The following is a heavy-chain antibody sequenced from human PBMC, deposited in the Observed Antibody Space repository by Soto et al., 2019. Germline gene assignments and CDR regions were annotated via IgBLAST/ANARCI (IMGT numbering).Heavy chain of an antibody. CDR2: IVVVSGST. Sequence: SVKVSCKASGFDFASFGIQFLRQTRGRGLEWIGWIVVVSGSTNYARQFQGRVAISRDMSSSTAYLDLYDLKSDDTAVYFCSADHPHRAMGWPVWGQGTTVTVSS. CDR3: SADHPHRAMGWPV. CDR1: GFDFASFG. D-gene: IGHD1-26*01. V-gene: IGHV1-58*02. J-gene: IGHJ6*02.